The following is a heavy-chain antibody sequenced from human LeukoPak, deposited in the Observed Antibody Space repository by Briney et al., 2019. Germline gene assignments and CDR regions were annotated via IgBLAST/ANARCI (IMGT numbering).Heavy chain of an antibody. CDR2: IYHSGST. J-gene: IGHJ3*02. Sequence: SETLSLTCTVSGYSISSGCYWGWIRQPPGKGLEWIGSIYHSGSTYYNPSLKSRVTISVDTSKNQFSLKLSSVTAADTAVYYCARNYDSSGWDAFDIWGQGTMVTVSS. CDR3: ARNYDSSGWDAFDI. D-gene: IGHD3-22*01. CDR1: GYSISSGCY. V-gene: IGHV4-38-2*02.